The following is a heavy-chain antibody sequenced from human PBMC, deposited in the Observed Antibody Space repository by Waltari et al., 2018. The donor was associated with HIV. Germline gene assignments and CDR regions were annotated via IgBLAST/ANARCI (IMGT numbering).Heavy chain of an antibody. CDR1: GGSISSSHYY. D-gene: IGHD2-8*01. Sequence: QLQLQESGPGLVKPSETLSLTCTVSGGSISSSHYYLALIRQPPGKWLEWIGSIYYSGSTYHNPSLKSRVTISVDTSKNQISLKLSSVTAADTAVYYCASHVVSEDIVLMVYAGGFDPWGQGTLVTVSS. V-gene: IGHV4-39*01. J-gene: IGHJ5*02. CDR3: ASHVVSEDIVLMVYAGGFDP. CDR2: IYYSGST.